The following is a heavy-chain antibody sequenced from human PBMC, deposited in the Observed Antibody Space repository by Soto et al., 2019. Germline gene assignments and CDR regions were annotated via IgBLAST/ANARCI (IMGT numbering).Heavy chain of an antibody. V-gene: IGHV4-61*08. CDR3: ARSLSDFWSGYYRY. CDR1: GGSISSGGYY. Sequence: SETLSLTCTVSGGSISSGGYYWSWIRQHPGKGLEWIGYIYYSGSTNYNPSLKSRVTISVDTSKNQFSLKLSSVTAADTAVYYCARSLSDFWSGYYRYWGQGTLVTVSS. J-gene: IGHJ4*02. D-gene: IGHD3-3*01. CDR2: IYYSGST.